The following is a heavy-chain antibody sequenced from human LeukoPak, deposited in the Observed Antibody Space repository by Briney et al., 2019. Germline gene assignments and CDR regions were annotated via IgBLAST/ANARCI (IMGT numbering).Heavy chain of an antibody. V-gene: IGHV3-49*04. Sequence: GGSLRLSCTASGFTFGDYAMSWVRQAPGKGLEWVGFIRSKAYGGTTEYAASVKGRFTVSRDDSKSIAYLQMNSLKTEDTAVYYCTRVASTSFDYWGQGTLVTVSS. J-gene: IGHJ4*02. CDR3: TRVASTSFDY. D-gene: IGHD2-21*01. CDR1: GFTFGDYA. CDR2: IRSKAYGGTT.